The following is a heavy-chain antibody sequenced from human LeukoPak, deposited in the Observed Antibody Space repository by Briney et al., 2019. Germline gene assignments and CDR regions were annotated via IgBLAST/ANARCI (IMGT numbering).Heavy chain of an antibody. J-gene: IGHJ4*02. D-gene: IGHD3-3*01. CDR1: GFTFSSYA. V-gene: IGHV3-30-3*01. Sequence: GGSLRLSCAASGFTFSSYAMHWVRQAPGKGLEWVAVISYDGSNKYYADSVKGRFTISRDNSKNTLYLQMNSLRAEDTAVYYCARGEWSRRYYFDYWGQGTLVTVSS. CDR3: ARGEWSRRYYFDY. CDR2: ISYDGSNK.